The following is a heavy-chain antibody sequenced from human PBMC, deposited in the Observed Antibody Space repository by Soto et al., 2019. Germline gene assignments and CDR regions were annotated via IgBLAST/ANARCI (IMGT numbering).Heavy chain of an antibody. D-gene: IGHD1-7*01. CDR3: ARDRGGITGTTFFYYGMDV. J-gene: IGHJ6*02. V-gene: IGHV1-69*13. CDR2: IIPIFGTA. Sequence: SVKVSCKASGGTFSSYAISWVRQAPGQGLEWMGGIIPIFGTANYAQKCQGRVTITADESTSTAYMELSSLRSEDTAVYYCARDRGGITGTTFFYYGMDVWGQGTTVTVSS. CDR1: GGTFSSYA.